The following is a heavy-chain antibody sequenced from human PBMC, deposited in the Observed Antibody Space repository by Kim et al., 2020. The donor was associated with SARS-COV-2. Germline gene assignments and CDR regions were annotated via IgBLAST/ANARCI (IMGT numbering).Heavy chain of an antibody. J-gene: IGHJ4*02. D-gene: IGHD1-1*01. CDR3: AKSDAEAVTWYDGDV. CDR1: GFTFETHG. V-gene: IGHV3-20*04. Sequence: GGSLRLSCATSGFTFETHGMSWVRQAPGKGLEWVSGIHAKTNTVGYADSVKGRFTISRDNAKKSVYLQMNSLTFEDTALYYCAKSDAEAVTWYDGDVWGQGTRVTVSS. CDR2: IHAKTNTV.